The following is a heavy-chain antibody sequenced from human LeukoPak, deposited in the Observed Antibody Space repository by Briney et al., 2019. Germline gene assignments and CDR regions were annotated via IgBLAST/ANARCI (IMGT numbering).Heavy chain of an antibody. CDR2: ISYDGSNK. CDR1: GFTFSSYG. J-gene: IGHJ4*02. Sequence: PGRSLRLSCAASGFTFSSYGMHWVRQAPGKGLEWVAVISYDGSNKYYADSVKGRFTISRDNSKNTLYLQMNSLRAEDTAVYYCAKVNSSGSIDYWGQGTLVTVSS. CDR3: AKVNSSGSIDY. V-gene: IGHV3-30*18. D-gene: IGHD6-19*01.